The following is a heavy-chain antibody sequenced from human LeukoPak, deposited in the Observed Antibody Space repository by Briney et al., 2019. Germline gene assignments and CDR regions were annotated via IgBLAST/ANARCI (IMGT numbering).Heavy chain of an antibody. D-gene: IGHD3-10*01. CDR3: ARDHFVNMARGVQNWFDP. Sequence: GGSLRLSCAASGFTFSSYSMNWVRQAPGKGLEWVSSISSSSSYIYYADSVKGRFTISRDNAKNSLYLQMNSLRAEDTAVYYCARDHFVNMARGVQNWFDPWGQGTLVTVSS. CDR2: ISSSSSYI. CDR1: GFTFSSYS. V-gene: IGHV3-21*01. J-gene: IGHJ5*02.